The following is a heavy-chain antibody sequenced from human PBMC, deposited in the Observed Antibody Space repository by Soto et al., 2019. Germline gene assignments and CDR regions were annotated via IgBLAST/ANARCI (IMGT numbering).Heavy chain of an antibody. CDR1: GFTFSSDA. D-gene: IGHD5-18*01. J-gene: IGHJ4*02. CDR2: ISGSGGST. V-gene: IGHV3-23*01. CDR3: AKDLKGIQLWLHDY. Sequence: EVQLLESGGGLVQPGGSLRLSCAASGFTFSSDAMSWVRQAPGKGLEWVSAISGSGGSTYYADSVKGRFTISRDNSKNTLYLQMNSLRAEDTAVYYCAKDLKGIQLWLHDYWGQGTLVTVSS.